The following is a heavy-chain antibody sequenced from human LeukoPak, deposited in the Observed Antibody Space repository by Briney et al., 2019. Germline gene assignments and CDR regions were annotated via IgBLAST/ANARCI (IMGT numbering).Heavy chain of an antibody. CDR2: VTTSGNP. CDR3: AKTGPGSGWSRYYFDI. V-gene: IGHV3-23*01. J-gene: IGHJ4*02. D-gene: IGHD6-19*01. Sequence: GGSLRLSCAASGFSFGSFGMNWVRQAPGKGLEWVSAVTTSGNPYYADSVKGRFTVSRDISKNTVFLQLNSLGAEDTAVYYCAKTGPGSGWSRYYFDIWGQGTLVTVSS. CDR1: GFSFGSFG.